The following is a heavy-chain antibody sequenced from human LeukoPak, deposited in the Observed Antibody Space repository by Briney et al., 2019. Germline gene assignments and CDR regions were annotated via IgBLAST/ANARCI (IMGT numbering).Heavy chain of an antibody. J-gene: IGHJ4*02. CDR3: ARGGTQEAYCSSTSCNPYYFDY. CDR2: INHSGST. Sequence: SSETLSLTCAVYGGSFSGYYWSWIRQPPGKGLEWIGEINHSGSTNYNPSLKSRVTISVDTSKNQFSLKLSSVTAADTAVYYCARGGTQEAYCSSTSCNPYYFDYWGQGTLVTVSS. CDR1: GGSFSGYY. V-gene: IGHV4-34*01. D-gene: IGHD2-2*01.